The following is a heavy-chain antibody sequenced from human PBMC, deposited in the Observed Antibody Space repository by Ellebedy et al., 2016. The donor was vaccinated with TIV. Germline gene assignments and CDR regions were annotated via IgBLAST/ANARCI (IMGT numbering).Heavy chain of an antibody. J-gene: IGHJ5*02. V-gene: IGHV3-7*01. CDR3: ARRASYGDYAVQVKPWFDP. CDR1: GFNFRSYW. Sequence: GESLKISCAASGFNFRSYWMTWVRQAPGKGLEWVAKIRQEGDEIYYVESVKGRFTISRDNAKHSLFLQMNSLRVEDTAVYYCARRASYGDYAVQVKPWFDPWGQGTLVTVSS. D-gene: IGHD4-17*01. CDR2: IRQEGDEI.